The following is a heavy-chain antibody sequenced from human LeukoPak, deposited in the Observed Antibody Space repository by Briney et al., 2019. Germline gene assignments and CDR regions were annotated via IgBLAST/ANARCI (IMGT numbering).Heavy chain of an antibody. V-gene: IGHV1-2*02. CDR2: INPNSGGT. Sequence: ASVKVSCKASGYTFTGYYMHWVRQAPGQGLEWMGWINPNSGGTNYAQKFRGRVTMTRDTSISTAYMELSRLRSEDTAVYYCASRAAAGPELGYYYYYMDVWGKGTTVTVSS. CDR3: ASRAAAGPELGYYYYYMDV. J-gene: IGHJ6*03. CDR1: GYTFTGYY. D-gene: IGHD6-13*01.